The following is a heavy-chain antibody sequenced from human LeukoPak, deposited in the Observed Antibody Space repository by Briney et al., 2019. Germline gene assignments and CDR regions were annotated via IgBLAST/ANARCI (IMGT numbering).Heavy chain of an antibody. CDR2: IYYSGST. CDR1: GGSISSYY. D-gene: IGHD6-6*01. V-gene: IGHV4-59*01. J-gene: IGHJ3*02. CDR3: ARVSSYAFDI. Sequence: SEXXSLTCTVSGGSISSYYWSWLRQPPGKGLEWIGYIYYSGSTNYNPSLKSRVTISVHTSKNQFSLKLSSVTAAHTAVYYCARVSSYAFDISGPGTMLTVSS.